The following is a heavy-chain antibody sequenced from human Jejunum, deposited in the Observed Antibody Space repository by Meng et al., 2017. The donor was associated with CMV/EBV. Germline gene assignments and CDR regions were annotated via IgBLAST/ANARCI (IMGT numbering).Heavy chain of an antibody. CDR1: GYTFTSYG. J-gene: IGHJ4*02. D-gene: IGHD1-26*01. CDR2: ISGYNGNT. V-gene: IGHV1-18*01. CDR3: AREADGATFDY. Sequence: QVQLVLAGAEVKNPGASVKASCKASGYTFTSYGISWVRQAPGQGLEWMGWISGYNGNTNYAQKLQGRVTMTTDTSTSTAYMELRSLRSDDTAVYYCAREADGATFDYWGQGTLVTVSS.